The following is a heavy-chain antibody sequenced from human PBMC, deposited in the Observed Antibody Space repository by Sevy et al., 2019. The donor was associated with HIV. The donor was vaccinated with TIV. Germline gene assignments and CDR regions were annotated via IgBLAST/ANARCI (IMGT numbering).Heavy chain of an antibody. D-gene: IGHD6-19*01. CDR1: GFTFSSYA. CDR3: AKSGNIPVGIAVAGPYDAFFDY. J-gene: IGHJ4*02. CDR2: ISGSGLST. Sequence: GGSLRLSCAASGFTFSSYAMSWVRQAPGKGLEWVSSISGSGLSTYYADSVKGRLTISRDNSKNTLYLQMNSLRAEDTAVYYCAKSGNIPVGIAVAGPYDAFFDYWGQGTLVTVSS. V-gene: IGHV3-23*01.